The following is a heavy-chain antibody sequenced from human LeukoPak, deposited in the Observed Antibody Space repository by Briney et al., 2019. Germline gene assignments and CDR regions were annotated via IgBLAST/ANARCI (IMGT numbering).Heavy chain of an antibody. V-gene: IGHV1-2*02. CDR1: GYTFTSYY. Sequence: ASVKVSRKPSGYTFTSYYMHWVRQAPGQGGEGMGCINPNSGGANYAQKFQGRVTRTRDTSISRADMELSRLRSDDTAVYYCARDYQLKDSVVVVAAPSPEGMDVWGQGTTVTVSS. CDR2: INPNSGGA. D-gene: IGHD2-15*01. CDR3: ARDYQLKDSVVVVAAPSPEGMDV. J-gene: IGHJ6*02.